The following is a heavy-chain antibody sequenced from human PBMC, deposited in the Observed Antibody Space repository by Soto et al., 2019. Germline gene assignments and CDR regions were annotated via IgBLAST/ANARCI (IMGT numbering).Heavy chain of an antibody. CDR2: IWYDGSNK. CDR3: ARDTNPLEYYYDSSGAGY. Sequence: QVQLVESGGGVVQPGRSLRLSCAASGFTFSSYGMHWVRQAPGKGLEWVAVIWYDGSNKYYADSVKGRFTISRDNSKNTLYLQMNSLRAEDTAVYYCARDTNPLEYYYDSSGAGYWGQGTLVTVSS. D-gene: IGHD3-22*01. J-gene: IGHJ4*02. V-gene: IGHV3-33*01. CDR1: GFTFSSYG.